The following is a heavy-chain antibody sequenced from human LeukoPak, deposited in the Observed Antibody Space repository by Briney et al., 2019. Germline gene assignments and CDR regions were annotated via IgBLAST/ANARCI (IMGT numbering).Heavy chain of an antibody. V-gene: IGHV4-39*07. D-gene: IGHD3-10*01. CDR3: ARIIGSGSYGGYWFDP. CDR1: GGSISSSSYY. CDR2: IYYSGST. J-gene: IGHJ5*02. Sequence: SETLSLTCTVSGGSISSSSYYWGWIRQPPGKGLEWIGSIYYSGSTYYNPSLKSRVTISVDRSKNQFSLKLSSVTAADTAVYYCARIIGSGSYGGYWFDPWGQGTLVTVSS.